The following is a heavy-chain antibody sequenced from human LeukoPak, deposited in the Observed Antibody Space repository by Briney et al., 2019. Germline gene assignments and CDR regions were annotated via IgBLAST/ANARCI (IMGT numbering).Heavy chain of an antibody. CDR1: GFTFSTYA. CDR3: ARVAGTRGDY. D-gene: IGHD6-19*01. CDR2: ISSSSSYI. J-gene: IGHJ4*02. Sequence: GGSLRLSCAASGFTFSTYAMNWVRQAPGKGLEWVSSISSSSSYIYYADSVKGRFTISRDNAKNSLYLQMNSLRAEDTAVYYCARVAGTRGDYWGQGTLVTVSS. V-gene: IGHV3-21*01.